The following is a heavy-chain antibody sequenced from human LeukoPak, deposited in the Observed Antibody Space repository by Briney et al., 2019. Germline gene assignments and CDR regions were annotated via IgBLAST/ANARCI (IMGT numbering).Heavy chain of an antibody. J-gene: IGHJ4*02. D-gene: IGHD6-13*01. CDR1: GFTFSNAW. Sequence: PGGSLRLSCAASGFTFSNAWTSWVRQAPGKGLEWVGRIKSKTDGGTTDYAAPVKGRFTISRDDSKNTLYLQMNSLKTEDTAVYYCTTDFMYSSSLIGGYYFDYWGQGTLVTVSS. V-gene: IGHV3-15*01. CDR2: IKSKTDGGTT. CDR3: TTDFMYSSSLIGGYYFDY.